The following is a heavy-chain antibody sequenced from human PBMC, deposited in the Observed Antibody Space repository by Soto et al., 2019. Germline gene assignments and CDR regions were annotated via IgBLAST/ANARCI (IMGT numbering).Heavy chain of an antibody. J-gene: IGHJ4*02. D-gene: IGHD6-25*01. V-gene: IGHV3-7*01. CDR1: GFSFNTYW. CDR2: INEDGNKQ. CDR3: ATRAGAPAD. Sequence: EVQLVESGGGLVQPGGSLRLPWEASGFSFNTYWISWIGQAPGKGLEWVANINEDGNKQNYVDSVRGRFTTSRDNAKTSVHLQMNSLRVEDTAVYYCATRAGAPADWGQGTLVTVSS.